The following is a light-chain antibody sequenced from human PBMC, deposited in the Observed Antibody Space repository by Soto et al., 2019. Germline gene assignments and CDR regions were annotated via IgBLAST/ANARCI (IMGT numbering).Light chain of an antibody. Sequence: DIVMTQSPDSLAVSLGERATINCKSSQSVLYSSNNKNYFAWFQQKPGQAPKLLTYWASTRDSGVPDRFSGSGSGTDFTLTISSLQAEDVAVYYCQQYYSSPLTFGGGTKVEIK. CDR2: WAS. CDR1: QSVLYSSNNKNY. J-gene: IGKJ4*01. CDR3: QQYYSSPLT. V-gene: IGKV4-1*01.